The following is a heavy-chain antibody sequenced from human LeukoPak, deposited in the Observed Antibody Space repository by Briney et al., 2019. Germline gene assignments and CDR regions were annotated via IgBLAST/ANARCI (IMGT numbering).Heavy chain of an antibody. CDR3: AREGDTAMGEGYFDY. J-gene: IGHJ4*02. CDR1: GYTFTSYY. CDR2: INPSGGST. V-gene: IGHV1-46*01. Sequence: ASVKVSCKASGYTFTSYYMHWVRQAPGQGLEWMGIINPSGGSTSYAQKFQGRVTMTRDTSTSTVYMELSSLRSEDTAVYYCAREGDTAMGEGYFDYWGQGTLVTVSS. D-gene: IGHD5-18*01.